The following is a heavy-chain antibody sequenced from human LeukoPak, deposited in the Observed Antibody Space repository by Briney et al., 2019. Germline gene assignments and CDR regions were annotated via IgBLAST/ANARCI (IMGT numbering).Heavy chain of an antibody. CDR2: IYYSGST. CDR3: ARGREMATYNWFDP. J-gene: IGHJ5*02. Sequence: PSETLSLTCTVSGGSISSYYWGWIRQPPGKGLEWIGYIYYSGSTNYNPSLKSRVTISVDTSKNQFSLKLSSVTAADTAVYYCARGREMATYNWFDPWGQGTLVTVSS. V-gene: IGHV4-59*01. CDR1: GGSISSYY. D-gene: IGHD5-24*01.